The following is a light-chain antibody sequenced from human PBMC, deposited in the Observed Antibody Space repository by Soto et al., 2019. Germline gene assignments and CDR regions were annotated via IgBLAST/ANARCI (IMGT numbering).Light chain of an antibody. CDR2: GAS. J-gene: IGKJ3*01. Sequence: EIVLTQSPGTLSLSPGERATLSCRASQSVSSSYLAWYQQRPGQAPRLLIYGASSRATGIPDRFSGSGSGTDFPLTISRLEPEDFAVYYCQQYGNSFTFGRGTKVDVK. CDR3: QQYGNSFT. V-gene: IGKV3-20*01. CDR1: QSVSSSY.